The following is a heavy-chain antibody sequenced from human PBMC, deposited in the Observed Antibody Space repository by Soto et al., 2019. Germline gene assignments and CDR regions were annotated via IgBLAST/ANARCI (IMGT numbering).Heavy chain of an antibody. J-gene: IGHJ4*02. CDR2: VNEDGSEK. D-gene: IGHD3-10*01. Sequence: YLRLSCAASGFTFGSYYVSWVRQAQGKGLEWVANVNEDGSEKYYVDSVKGRFTVSSDNAKGSLYLQMNSLRAEGTAVYYCATWLGSGIDYLGPGTLVTVSS. V-gene: IGHV3-7*01. CDR1: GFTFGSYY. CDR3: ATWLGSGIDY.